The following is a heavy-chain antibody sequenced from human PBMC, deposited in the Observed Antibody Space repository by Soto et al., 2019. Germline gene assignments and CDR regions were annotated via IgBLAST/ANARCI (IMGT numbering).Heavy chain of an antibody. CDR1: GGSLSGYY. J-gene: IGHJ4*02. D-gene: IGHD5-12*01. CDR3: ARGQEGVVATH. Sequence: QVQLQQWGAGLLKPSETLSLNCAVNGGSLSGYYWSWIRQPPGKGLEWIGEIKDGGRTNYSPSLKSRATISSVTANNQCSLRLYSVTAADTGVYYCARGQEGVVATHWDQGTLVTVSS. CDR2: IKDGGRT. V-gene: IGHV4-34*01.